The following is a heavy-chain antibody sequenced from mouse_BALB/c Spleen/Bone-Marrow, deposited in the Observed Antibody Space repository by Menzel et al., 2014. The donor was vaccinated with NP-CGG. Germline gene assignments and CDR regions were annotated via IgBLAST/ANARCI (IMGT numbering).Heavy chain of an antibody. CDR1: GFTFSSFG. J-gene: IGHJ3*01. V-gene: IGHV5-17*02. Sequence: EVQLEESGAGLVQPGGSRKLSCTASGFTFSSFGMHWVRQTPEKGLEWVAYISSGSSTIYYEDTVKGRFTITRDNPKNTQFMKMTSLRSEDTAMDYCERKHYGSGFAYWGQGTLVTVSA. D-gene: IGHD1-1*02. CDR2: ISSGSSTI. CDR3: ERKHYGSGFAY.